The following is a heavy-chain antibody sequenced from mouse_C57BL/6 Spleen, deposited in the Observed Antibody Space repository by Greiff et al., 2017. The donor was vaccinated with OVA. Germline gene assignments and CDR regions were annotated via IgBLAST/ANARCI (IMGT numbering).Heavy chain of an antibody. D-gene: IGHD2-4*01. CDR1: GYTFTSYW. V-gene: IGHV1-53*01. Sequence: VQLQQPGTELVKPGASVKLSCKASGYTFTSYWMHWVKQRPGPGLEWLGNLNPSNGGTNYNEKFKRKATLTVDKSSSTAYMQRSSLTSEDSAVYYGARSGIYYEYDWFAYGGQGTLVTVSA. CDR2: LNPSNGGT. CDR3: ARSGIYYEYDWFAY. J-gene: IGHJ3*01.